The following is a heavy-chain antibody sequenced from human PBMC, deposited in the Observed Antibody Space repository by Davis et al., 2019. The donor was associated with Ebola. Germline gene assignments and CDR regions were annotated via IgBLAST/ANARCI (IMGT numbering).Heavy chain of an antibody. Sequence: GESLKISCAASGFTFSSYGMHWVRQAPGKGLEWVAVIWYDGSNKYYADSVKGRFTISRDNAKNSLYLQMNSLRAEDTAVYYCARDLTFTGRNDYYYYYYMDVWGKGTTVTVSS. CDR3: ARDLTFTGRNDYYYYYYMDV. V-gene: IGHV3-33*01. CDR1: GFTFSSYG. CDR2: IWYDGSNK. J-gene: IGHJ6*03. D-gene: IGHD3-10*01.